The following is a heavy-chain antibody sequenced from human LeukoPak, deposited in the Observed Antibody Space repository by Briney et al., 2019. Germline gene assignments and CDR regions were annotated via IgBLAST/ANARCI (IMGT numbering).Heavy chain of an antibody. V-gene: IGHV3-21*04. J-gene: IGHJ4*02. CDR1: GFTFRRYD. D-gene: IGHD5-18*01. CDR2: ISSSMISI. CDR3: AKDARDTAMAPSFDY. Sequence: SGGSLRLSCASSGFTFRRYDMNWVRQAPGKGLEWVSFISSSMISIHYADSVQGRFTISRDNAKNSLYLQMNSLRAEDTALYYCAKDARDTAMAPSFDYWGQGTLVTVSS.